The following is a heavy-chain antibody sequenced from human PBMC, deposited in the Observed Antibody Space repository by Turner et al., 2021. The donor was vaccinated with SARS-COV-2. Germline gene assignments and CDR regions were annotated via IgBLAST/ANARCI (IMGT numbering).Heavy chain of an antibody. Sequence: QVQLQESGPGLVKPSQTLSLTCTVTAGSISSGGYYWSWIRQHPGKGLEWIGYIYYSGSTYYNPSLKSRVTISVDTSKNQFSLKLSSVTAADTAVYYCARDYGGNSNYFDYWGQGTLVTVSS. CDR1: AGSISSGGYY. CDR3: ARDYGGNSNYFDY. D-gene: IGHD2-21*02. J-gene: IGHJ4*02. CDR2: IYYSGST. V-gene: IGHV4-31*03.